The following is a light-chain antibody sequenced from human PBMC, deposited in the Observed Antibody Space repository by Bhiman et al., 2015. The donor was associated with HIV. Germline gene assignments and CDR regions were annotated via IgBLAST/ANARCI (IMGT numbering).Light chain of an antibody. CDR1: NIGSQT. CDR2: RDN. CDR3: QVWDSSPV. V-gene: IGLV3-9*01. Sequence: SYELTQPPSVSVSPGQTAEITCAGNNIGSQTVHWYQLRPGQAPVLVIYRDNYRPSGIPERFSGSNSGNTATLTISRAQAGDEADYYCQVWDSSPVFGGGTKLTVL. J-gene: IGLJ2*01.